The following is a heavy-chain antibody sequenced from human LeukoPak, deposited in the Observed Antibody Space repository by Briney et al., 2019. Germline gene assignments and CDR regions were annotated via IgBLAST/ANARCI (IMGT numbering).Heavy chain of an antibody. V-gene: IGHV3-21*01. D-gene: IGHD2-2*02. Sequence: GGSLRLSCAASGGTFSSYSMNWVRQAPGKGLEWVSAISSSSSYIYYADSAKGRFTIARENAKKALYLQMNSLRPEDTAVYYCAREPDIVVVPAAIPDYWGQGTLVTVSS. CDR3: AREPDIVVVPAAIPDY. CDR2: ISSSSSYI. CDR1: GGTFSSYS. J-gene: IGHJ4*02.